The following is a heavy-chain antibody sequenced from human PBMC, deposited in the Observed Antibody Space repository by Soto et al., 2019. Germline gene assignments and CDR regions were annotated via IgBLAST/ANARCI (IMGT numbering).Heavy chain of an antibody. V-gene: IGHV4-34*01. CDR2: IHYNGRT. D-gene: IGHD3-10*01. CDR3: VRFEEPSPGSGPLADF. J-gene: IGHJ4*02. CDR1: GESSSTYY. Sequence: QVRLQQWGAGLLKPSETLSLTCGVYGESSSTYYWNWIRQSPGKGLEGIADIHYNGRTNYNQSLKSRLTISVDTSQKQFSLKLTSVTAADTAVYYCVRFEEPSPGSGPLADFWGQGTLVTVSS.